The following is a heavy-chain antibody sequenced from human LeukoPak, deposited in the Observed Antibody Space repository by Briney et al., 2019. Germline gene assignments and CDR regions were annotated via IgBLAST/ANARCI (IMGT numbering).Heavy chain of an antibody. Sequence: PGGSLRLSCAASGFTFNNYAMSWVRQAPGKGLEWVAAISGNGGRTYYRDSVKGRFTISRDNPKNTLYLLMTSLSAEDRALYYCAKEQTSSGYFDYWGQGTLVTVSS. J-gene: IGHJ4*02. CDR3: AKEQTSSGYFDY. D-gene: IGHD3-10*01. CDR2: ISGNGGRT. CDR1: GFTFNNYA. V-gene: IGHV3-23*01.